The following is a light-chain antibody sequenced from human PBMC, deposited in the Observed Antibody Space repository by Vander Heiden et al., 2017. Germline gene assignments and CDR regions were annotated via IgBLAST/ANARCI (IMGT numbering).Light chain of an antibody. Sequence: DIQMTQSPSTLSASVGDRVTITCRASQSISSWLAWYQQKPGKAPKLLIYKASSLESGVPSRFSGSGSGTEFTLTISSLQPDDFETYYCQQYNSYPPWTFGQGTKVEIK. V-gene: IGKV1-5*03. CDR1: QSISSW. CDR2: KAS. J-gene: IGKJ1*01. CDR3: QQYNSYPPWT.